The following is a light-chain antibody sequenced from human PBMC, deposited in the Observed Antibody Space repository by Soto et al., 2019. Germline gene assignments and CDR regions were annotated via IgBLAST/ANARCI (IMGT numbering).Light chain of an antibody. CDR2: EVS. CDR1: SSDVGGYNY. Sequence: QSALTQPPSASGSPGQTVTISCTGTSSDVGGYNYVSWYQQHPGKAPKLMIYEVSKRPSGVPDRFSGSKSGNTASLTVSGLPAEDEADYYCSSYAGRNNFVVFGGGTKLTVL. CDR3: SSYAGRNNFVV. V-gene: IGLV2-8*01. J-gene: IGLJ2*01.